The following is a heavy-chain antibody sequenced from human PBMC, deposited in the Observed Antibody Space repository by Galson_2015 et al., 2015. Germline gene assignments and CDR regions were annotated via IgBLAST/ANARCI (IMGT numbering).Heavy chain of an antibody. D-gene: IGHD6-19*01. V-gene: IGHV3-74*01. Sequence: SLRLSCAASGFTFRSYWMHWVRQAPGKGLVWVARIKGDESQATYADSVKGRFTISRDNAKSTLYLQMNSLSVEDTAVYYCARDRSSGWQKTLNDNWFDPWGQGTLVTVSP. CDR1: GFTFRSYW. CDR3: ARDRSSGWQKTLNDNWFDP. J-gene: IGHJ5*02. CDR2: IKGDESQA.